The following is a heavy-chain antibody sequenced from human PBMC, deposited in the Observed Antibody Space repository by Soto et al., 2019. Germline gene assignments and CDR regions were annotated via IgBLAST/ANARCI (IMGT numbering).Heavy chain of an antibody. CDR3: ARFNWYFDL. CDR1: GGSISSYC. Sequence: QVQLQESGPVLVKPSETLSPTWTVPGGSISSYCCSWIRQPPGKGLERNGYIYYRGNTNYNPSLKSRVTISVDTSKRQVYLKLSSVTAADTAVYYCARFNWYFDLWGRGTLVTVSS. J-gene: IGHJ2*01. CDR2: IYYRGNT. V-gene: IGHV4-59*01.